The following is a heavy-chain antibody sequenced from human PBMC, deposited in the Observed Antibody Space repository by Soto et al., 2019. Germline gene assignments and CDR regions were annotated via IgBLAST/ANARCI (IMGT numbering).Heavy chain of an antibody. Sequence: QITLKESGPTLVKPTQTLTLTCTFSGFSLSTSGVGVGWIRQPPGKALEWLTVIYWDDDKRYSPSLKSRLTITKETPKNQVVVTMTNMEPVDTATYYCAHGVHRNYYYYMDVRGKGTTVTVSS. J-gene: IGHJ6*03. CDR2: IYWDDDK. V-gene: IGHV2-5*02. CDR1: GFSLSTSGVG. CDR3: AHGVHRNYYYYMDV.